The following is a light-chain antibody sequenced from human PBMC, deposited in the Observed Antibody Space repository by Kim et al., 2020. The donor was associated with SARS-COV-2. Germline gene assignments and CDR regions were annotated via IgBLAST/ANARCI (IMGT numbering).Light chain of an antibody. J-gene: IGLJ3*02. CDR2: GNS. CDR3: QSYDSSLSGSV. CDR1: SSNIGAGYD. V-gene: IGLV1-40*01. Sequence: QGFTISCTGSSSNIGAGYDVHWYQQLPGTAPKLLIYGNSNRPSGVPDRFSGSKSGTSASLAITGLQAEDEADYYCQSYDSSLSGSVFGGGTKLTVL.